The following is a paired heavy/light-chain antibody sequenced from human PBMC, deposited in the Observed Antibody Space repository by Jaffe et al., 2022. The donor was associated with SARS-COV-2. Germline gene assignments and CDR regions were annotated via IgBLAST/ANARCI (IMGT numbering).Heavy chain of an antibody. D-gene: IGHD3-22*01. J-gene: IGHJ3*02. CDR3: ARGQYYYDSRGDAFDI. CDR1: GGTFSSYA. V-gene: IGHV1-69*01. Sequence: QVQLVQSGAEVKKPGSSVKVSCKASGGTFSSYAISWVRQAPGQGLEWMGGIIPIFGTANYAQKFQGRVTITADESTSTAYMELSSLRSEDTAVYYCARGQYYYDSRGDAFDIWGQGTMVTVSS. CDR2: IIPIFGTA.
Light chain of an antibody. V-gene: IGKV4-1*01. J-gene: IGKJ4*01. CDR3: QQYYSTPT. Sequence: DIVMTQSPDSLAVSLGERATINCKSSQSVLYSSNNKNYLAWYQQKPGQPPKLLIYWASTRESGVPDRFSGSGSGTDFTLTISSLQAEDVAVYYCQQYYSTPTFGGGTKVEIK. CDR1: QSVLYSSNNKNY. CDR2: WAS.